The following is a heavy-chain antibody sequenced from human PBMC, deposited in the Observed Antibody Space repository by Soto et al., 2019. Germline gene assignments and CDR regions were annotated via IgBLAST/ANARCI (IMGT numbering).Heavy chain of an antibody. CDR2: IIPIFGTA. CDR3: ASRERIAARYYYGMDG. D-gene: IGHD6-6*01. Sequence: GASVKVSCKASGGTFSSYAISWVRQAPGQGLEWMGGIIPIFGTANYAQKFQGRVTITADKSTSTAYMELSSLRSEDTAVYYCASRERIAARYYYGMDGWGQGTTVTVS. CDR1: GGTFSSYA. V-gene: IGHV1-69*06. J-gene: IGHJ6*02.